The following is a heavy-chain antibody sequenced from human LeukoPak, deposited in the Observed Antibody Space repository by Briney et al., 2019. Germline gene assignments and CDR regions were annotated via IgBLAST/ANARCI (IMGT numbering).Heavy chain of an antibody. CDR3: ARDPFTMVRGVISDDDY. J-gene: IGHJ4*02. V-gene: IGHV1-2*02. Sequence: ASVKVSCKASGYTSTGYYMHWVRQAPGQGLEWMGWINPNSGGTNYAQKFQGRVTMTRDTSISTAYMGLSRLRSDDTAVYYCARDPFTMVRGVISDDDYWGQGTLVTVSS. CDR1: GYTSTGYY. D-gene: IGHD3-10*01. CDR2: INPNSGGT.